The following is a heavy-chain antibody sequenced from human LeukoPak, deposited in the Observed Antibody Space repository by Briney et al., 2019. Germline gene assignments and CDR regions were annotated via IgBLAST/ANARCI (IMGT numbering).Heavy chain of an antibody. V-gene: IGHV3-33*01. D-gene: IGHD4-23*01. CDR3: ARGGVATAWGAFDV. CDR1: GFXFKTYG. Sequence: PGGSLRLSCAASGFXFKTYGIHWVRQAPGEGLEWVAVIYYDGNQKYYGDSVKGRFTVSRDVSENMLYLQMSSLRADDTAVYYCARGGVATAWGAFDVWGQGTMVTVSS. J-gene: IGHJ3*01. CDR2: IYYDGNQK.